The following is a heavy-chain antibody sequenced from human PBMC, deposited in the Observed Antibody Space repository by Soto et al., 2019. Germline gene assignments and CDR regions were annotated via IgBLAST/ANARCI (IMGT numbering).Heavy chain of an antibody. Sequence: QVPLVQSGAEVKKPGSSVKVSCKASGGTFSSYAISWVRQAPGQGLEWMGGIIPIFGTVNYAQKFQGRVTITADESTSTAYMERSSLRSEDTAVYFCATALTIVGATIPVTFDYWGQGPLVTVSS. J-gene: IGHJ4*02. V-gene: IGHV1-69*01. CDR3: ATALTIVGATIPVTFDY. CDR1: GGTFSSYA. D-gene: IGHD1-26*01. CDR2: IIPIFGTV.